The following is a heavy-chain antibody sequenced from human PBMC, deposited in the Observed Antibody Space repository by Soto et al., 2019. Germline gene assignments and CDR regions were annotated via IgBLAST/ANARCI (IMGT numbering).Heavy chain of an antibody. D-gene: IGHD2-15*01. Sequence: QVQLQESGPGLVKPSETLSLTCTVSGGSISSYYWSWIRQPPGKGLEWIGYIYYSGSTNYNPSLKSRVTISVDTSKNQCSLKRSSVTAADTAVYYCARTARVVKGQWYFDLWGRGTLVTVSS. CDR1: GGSISSYY. V-gene: IGHV4-59*08. J-gene: IGHJ2*01. CDR2: IYYSGST. CDR3: ARTARVVKGQWYFDL.